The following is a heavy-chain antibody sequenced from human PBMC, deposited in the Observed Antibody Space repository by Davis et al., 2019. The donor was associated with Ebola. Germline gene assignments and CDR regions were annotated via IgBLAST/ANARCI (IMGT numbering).Heavy chain of an antibody. V-gene: IGHV1-69*05. CDR1: GGTFSSYA. CDR3: ARTSGYSYGYRAYFQH. J-gene: IGHJ1*01. Sequence: SVKVSCKASGGTFSSYAISWVRQAPGQGLEWMGGIIPIFGTANYAQKLQGRVTMTTDTSTSTAYMELRSLRSDDTAVYYCARTSGYSYGYRAYFQHWGQGTLVTVSS. D-gene: IGHD5-18*01. CDR2: IIPIFGTA.